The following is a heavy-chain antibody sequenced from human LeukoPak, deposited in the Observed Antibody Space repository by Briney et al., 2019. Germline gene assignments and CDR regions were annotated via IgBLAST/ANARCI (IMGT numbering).Heavy chain of an antibody. CDR3: VRADTMVRGVISPFDY. J-gene: IGHJ4*02. Sequence: SQTLSLTCTVSGGSISSGGYYWSWIRQHPGKGLEWIGYIYYSGSTYYNPSLKSRVTISVDTSKDQFSLKLSSVTAADTAVYYCVRADTMVRGVISPFDYWGQGTLVTVSS. CDR1: GGSISSGGYY. CDR2: IYYSGST. V-gene: IGHV4-31*03. D-gene: IGHD3-10*01.